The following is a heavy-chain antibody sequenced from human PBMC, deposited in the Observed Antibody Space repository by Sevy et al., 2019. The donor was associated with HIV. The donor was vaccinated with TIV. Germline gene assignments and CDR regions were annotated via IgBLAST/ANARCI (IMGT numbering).Heavy chain of an antibody. Sequence: GGSLRLSCAASGFTFADHAFHWVRQAPGKGLGWVAIISFDGRNKRLAESVKGRFTISRDDSKNTVYLQMTSLRPEDTAVYYCARDHCTDGACFRSGYFDYWGQGTLVTVSS. CDR2: ISFDGRNK. D-gene: IGHD2-8*01. V-gene: IGHV3-30*04. CDR3: ARDHCTDGACFRSGYFDY. J-gene: IGHJ4*02. CDR1: GFTFADHA.